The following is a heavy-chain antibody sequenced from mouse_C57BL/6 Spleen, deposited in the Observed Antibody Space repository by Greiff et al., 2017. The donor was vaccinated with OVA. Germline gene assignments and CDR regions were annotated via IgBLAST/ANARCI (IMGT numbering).Heavy chain of an antibody. CDR2: ISDGGSYT. J-gene: IGHJ4*01. CDR3: ARDEGLRRAMDY. Sequence: EVQGVESGGGLVKPGGSLKLSCAASGFTFSSYAMSWVRQTPEKRLEWVATISDGGSYTYYPDNVKGRFTISRDNAKNNLYLQMSHLKSEDTAMYYCARDEGLRRAMDYWGQGTSVTVSS. V-gene: IGHV5-4*01. CDR1: GFTFSSYA. D-gene: IGHD2-2*01.